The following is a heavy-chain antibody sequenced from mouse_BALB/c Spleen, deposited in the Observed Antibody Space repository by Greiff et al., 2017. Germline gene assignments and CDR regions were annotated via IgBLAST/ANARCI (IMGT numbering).Heavy chain of an antibody. V-gene: IGHV2-6-7*01. Sequence: VKVVESGPGLVAPSQSLSITCTVSGFSLTGYGVNWVRQPPGKGLEWLGMIWGDGSTDYNSALKSRLSISKDNSKSQVFLKMNSLQTDDTARYYCARAVYGSSYDWYFDVWGAGTTVTVSS. CDR3: ARAVYGSSYDWYFDV. D-gene: IGHD1-1*01. J-gene: IGHJ1*01. CDR2: IWGDGST. CDR1: GFSLTGYG.